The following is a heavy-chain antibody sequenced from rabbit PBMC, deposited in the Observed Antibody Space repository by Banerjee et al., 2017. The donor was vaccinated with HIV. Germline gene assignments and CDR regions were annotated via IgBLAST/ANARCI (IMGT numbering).Heavy chain of an antibody. J-gene: IGHJ4*01. D-gene: IGHD8-1*01. Sequence: QEQLVESGGGLVQPEGSLTLTCKASGFDFSSNAMCWVRQAPGKGLEWIGCISTGDGSTYYASWVNGRFSISRENTQNTVTLQMTSLTAAGTATYFCARGAGNNYWRKYFNLWGPGTLVTVS. V-gene: IGHV1S47*01. CDR1: GFDFSSNA. CDR2: ISTGDGST. CDR3: ARGAGNNYWRKYFNL.